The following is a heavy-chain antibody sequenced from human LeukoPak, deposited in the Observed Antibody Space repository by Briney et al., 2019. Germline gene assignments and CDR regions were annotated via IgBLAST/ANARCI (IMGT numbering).Heavy chain of an antibody. CDR3: ARMGPAAAGTTPNWFDP. J-gene: IGHJ5*02. D-gene: IGHD6-13*01. Sequence: ASVTVSCKSSGYTFTSYGISWVRQAPGQGLEWMGWISAYNGNTNYAQKLQGRVTMTTDTSTSTAYMELRSLRSDDTAVYYCARMGPAAAGTTPNWFDPWGQGTLVTVSS. CDR1: GYTFTSYG. CDR2: ISAYNGNT. V-gene: IGHV1-18*01.